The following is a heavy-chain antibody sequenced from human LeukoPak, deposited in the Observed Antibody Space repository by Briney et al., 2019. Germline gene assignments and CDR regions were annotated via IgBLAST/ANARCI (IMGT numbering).Heavy chain of an antibody. CDR3: ARGEQRTGY. Sequence: GGSLRLSCAASGFTFSSYSMSWVRQAPGKGLEWVANIKQDGSEKYYVDSVKGRFTISRDNAKNSLYLQMNSLRAEDTAVYYCARGEQRTGYWGQGTLVTVSS. D-gene: IGHD6-25*01. V-gene: IGHV3-7*01. CDR2: IKQDGSEK. J-gene: IGHJ4*02. CDR1: GFTFSSYS.